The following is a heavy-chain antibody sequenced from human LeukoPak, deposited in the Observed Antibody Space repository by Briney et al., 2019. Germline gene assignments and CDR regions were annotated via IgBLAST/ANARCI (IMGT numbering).Heavy chain of an antibody. D-gene: IGHD3-16*01. J-gene: IGHJ4*02. CDR3: ARDNDSRDPPHFDY. Sequence: GGSLRVSCAASGCTFSSYSMQWVRQAPGKGLEWVSFISGSSSYIYYADSVKGRFTISRDNAKNSLYLQMNSLRAEDTAVYYCARDNDSRDPPHFDYWGQGTLVTVSS. CDR1: GCTFSSYS. CDR2: ISGSSSYI. V-gene: IGHV3-21*01.